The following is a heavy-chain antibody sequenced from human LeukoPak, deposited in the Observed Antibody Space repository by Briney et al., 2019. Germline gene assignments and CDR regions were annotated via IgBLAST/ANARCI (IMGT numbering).Heavy chain of an antibody. CDR2: ISWNSGSI. J-gene: IGHJ2*01. V-gene: IGHV3-9*01. CDR3: AREPIAAAAPGWYFDL. Sequence: GGSLRLSCAASGFTFDDYAMHWVRQAPGKGLEWVSGISWNSGSIGYADSVKGRFTISRDNAKNSLYLQMNSLRAEDTAVYYCAREPIAAAAPGWYFDLWGRGTLVTVSS. CDR1: GFTFDDYA. D-gene: IGHD6-25*01.